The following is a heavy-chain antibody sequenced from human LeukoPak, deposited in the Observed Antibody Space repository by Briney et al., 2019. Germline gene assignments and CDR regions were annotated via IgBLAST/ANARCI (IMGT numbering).Heavy chain of an antibody. CDR3: ARGRPHGNDY. J-gene: IGHJ4*02. D-gene: IGHD4-23*01. Sequence: PGGSLRLSCAASGFTFSSYWMNWVGQAPGKGLVWVSRLASDGSSTTYADSVKGRFSISRDNAKNTLYLQMNSLRVEDTAVYYCARGRPHGNDYWGQGTLVTVSS. CDR2: LASDGSST. CDR1: GFTFSSYW. V-gene: IGHV3-74*01.